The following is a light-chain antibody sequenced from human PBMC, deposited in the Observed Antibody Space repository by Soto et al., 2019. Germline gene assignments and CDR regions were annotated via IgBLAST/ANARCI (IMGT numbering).Light chain of an antibody. CDR3: QQHTNWWT. CDR2: KAS. Sequence: IQMTQSPSTLSSSVGDRVTITCRAIQTIINWLAWYHHKTGKATKLLIYKASSLESEGTSRFIGSGSYTEVTLTTISRLPPESFTDYYQQQHTNWWTFGQGTKVDIK. J-gene: IGKJ1*01. CDR1: QTIINW. V-gene: IGKV1-5*03.